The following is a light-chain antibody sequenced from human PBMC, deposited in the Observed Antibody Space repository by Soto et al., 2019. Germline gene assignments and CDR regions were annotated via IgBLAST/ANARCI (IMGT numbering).Light chain of an antibody. J-gene: IGLJ1*01. CDR2: HVS. V-gene: IGLV2-14*01. CDR3: AAWDDSLNGYV. CDR1: SSDVGGYNY. Sequence: LTQPASVSGSPGQSITIPCTGTSSDVGGYNYVSWYQQHPGKAPKLMIYHVSNRPSGVSYRFSGSKSGNTASLTISGLQSEDEADYYCAAWDDSLNGYVFGTGTKATVL.